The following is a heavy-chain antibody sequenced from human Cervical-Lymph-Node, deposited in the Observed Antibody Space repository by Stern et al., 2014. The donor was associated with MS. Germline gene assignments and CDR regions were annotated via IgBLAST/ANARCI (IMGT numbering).Heavy chain of an antibody. CDR2: INGSGTAR. Sequence: VQLVESGGGLVKPGGSLRLSCGASGFPFSDYYMNWVRQAPGKGLEWVSYINGSGTARYYADSVNGRFTISRDNVKKSLYLQMNSLRVEDTAAYYCANSIAWGQGTLVIVSS. CDR1: GFPFSDYY. D-gene: IGHD3-3*02. J-gene: IGHJ4*02. CDR3: ANSIA. V-gene: IGHV3-11*01.